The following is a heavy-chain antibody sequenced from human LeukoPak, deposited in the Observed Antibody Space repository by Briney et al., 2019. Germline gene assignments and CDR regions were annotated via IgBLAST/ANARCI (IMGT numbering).Heavy chain of an antibody. Sequence: ASVKVSCKASGDTFTSYYMHWVRQAPGQGLEWMGIINPSGGSTSYAQKFQGRVTMTRNTSISTAYMELSSLRSEDTAVYYCTITFGGVIVLDAFDIWGQGTMVTVSS. V-gene: IGHV1-46*01. J-gene: IGHJ3*02. CDR2: INPSGGST. D-gene: IGHD3-16*02. CDR3: TITFGGVIVLDAFDI. CDR1: GDTFTSYY.